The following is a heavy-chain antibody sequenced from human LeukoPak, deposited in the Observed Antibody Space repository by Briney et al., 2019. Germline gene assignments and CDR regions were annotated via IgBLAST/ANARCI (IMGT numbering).Heavy chain of an antibody. V-gene: IGHV3-7*01. Sequence: PGGSLRLPCAASGFAFSDSWMTWIRQAPGKGLEWVAFIKGDGSAKKYVDSVKGRYTISRDNAKKSLYLQMNSLRAEDTAVYYCAREGLGLAAAGTDYWGQGTLVTVSS. CDR1: GFAFSDSW. D-gene: IGHD6-13*01. CDR2: IKGDGSAK. J-gene: IGHJ4*02. CDR3: AREGLGLAAAGTDY.